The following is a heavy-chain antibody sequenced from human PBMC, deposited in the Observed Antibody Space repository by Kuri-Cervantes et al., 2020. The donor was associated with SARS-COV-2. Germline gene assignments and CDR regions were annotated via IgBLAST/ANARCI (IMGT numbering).Heavy chain of an antibody. CDR3: ARGSILLWFGESPPDY. CDR2: IYYSGST. CDR1: GGSISSYY. V-gene: IGHV4-59*08. J-gene: IGHJ4*02. Sequence: SETLSLTCTVSGGSISSYYWSWIRQPPGKGLEWIGYIYYSGSTNYNPSLKSRVTISVDTSKNQFSLKLSSVTAADTAVYYCARGSILLWFGESPPDYWGQGTPVTVSS. D-gene: IGHD3-10*01.